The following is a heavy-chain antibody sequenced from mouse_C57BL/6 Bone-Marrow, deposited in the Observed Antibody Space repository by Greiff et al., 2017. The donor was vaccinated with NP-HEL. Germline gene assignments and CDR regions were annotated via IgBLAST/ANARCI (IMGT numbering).Heavy chain of an antibody. CDR1: GYTFTSYW. V-gene: IGHV1-7*01. CDR2: INPRRGYT. D-gene: IGHD2-10*02. J-gene: IGHJ2*01. CDR3: ARWYGKAFDY. Sequence: QVQLQQSGAELAKPGASVKLSCKASGYTFTSYWMHWVKQRPGQGLAWIGYINPRRGYTKSNQKFKDQATLTADNSSSTAYMQLSSLTYEDSAVYYCARWYGKAFDYWGQGTTLTVSS.